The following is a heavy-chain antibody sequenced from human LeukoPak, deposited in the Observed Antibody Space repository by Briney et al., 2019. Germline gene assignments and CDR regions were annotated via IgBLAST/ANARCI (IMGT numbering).Heavy chain of an antibody. CDR3: AREIAAGGFDY. D-gene: IGHD6-13*01. V-gene: IGHV3-21*01. CDR2: IGGTSRSR. J-gene: IGHJ4*02. CDR1: GFTFSGYS. Sequence: GGSLRLSCVASGFTFSGYSMNWVRQAPGRGLEWASSIGGTSRSRFYADSMKGRLTISRDNARNSLYLQMDSLRAEDTAVYYCAREIAAGGFDYWGQGTLVTVSS.